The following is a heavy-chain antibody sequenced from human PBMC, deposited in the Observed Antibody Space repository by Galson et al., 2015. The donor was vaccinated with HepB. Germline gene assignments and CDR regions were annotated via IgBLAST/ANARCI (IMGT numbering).Heavy chain of an antibody. CDR1: GFTFSSYS. V-gene: IGHV3-48*01. CDR2: ISSGSTTI. D-gene: IGHD3-22*01. J-gene: IGHJ4*02. Sequence: SLRLSCAASGFTFSSYSMNWVRQAPGKGLEWVSYISSGSTTIYYADSVQGRFTISRDNAKNSLYPQMHSLRAEDTAIYYCARVSQHSRAYFFDYWGQGTLVTVSS. CDR3: ARVSQHSRAYFFDY.